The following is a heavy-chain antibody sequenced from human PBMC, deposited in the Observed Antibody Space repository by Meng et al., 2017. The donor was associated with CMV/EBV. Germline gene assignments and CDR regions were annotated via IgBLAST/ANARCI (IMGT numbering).Heavy chain of an antibody. CDR1: GFTFNNYH. V-gene: IGHV3-33*01. CDR3: ARGGNQIPAAIRTYYYYYGMDV. D-gene: IGHD2-2*01. J-gene: IGHJ6*02. CDR2: IWYDGSKT. Sequence: GGPLRLSCAASGFTFNNYHMNWVRQAPGKGLEFVALIWYDGSKTYYADSVKGRFTLSRDNSKDTSFLQLNSLRAGDTAVYYCARGGNQIPAAIRTYYYYYGMDVWGQGTTVTVSS.